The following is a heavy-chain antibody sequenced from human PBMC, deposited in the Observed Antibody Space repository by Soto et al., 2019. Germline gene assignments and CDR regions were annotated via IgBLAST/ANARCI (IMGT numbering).Heavy chain of an antibody. CDR3: TRHEGGAAADRPLDY. CDR2: IYYSGST. D-gene: IGHD6-13*01. CDR1: GGSIRSSTCY. V-gene: IGHV4-39*01. Sequence: PLELLSLTCTVSGGSIRSSTCYWGWIRQPPGKGLEWIGSIYYSGSTHNTPSLKSRVTMSVDTYTNQFSLKLNSVTAADTAVYYCTRHEGGAAADRPLDYWGQGTLVTVSS. J-gene: IGHJ4*02.